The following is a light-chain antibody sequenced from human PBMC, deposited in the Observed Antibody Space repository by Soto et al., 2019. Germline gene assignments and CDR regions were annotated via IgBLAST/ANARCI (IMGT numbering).Light chain of an antibody. CDR3: QQYYSSPPT. V-gene: IGKV4-1*01. CDR2: LAS. CDR1: QSVLYSSNNKNF. Sequence: DIVMTQSPDSLTVSLGERATINCKSSQSVLYSSNNKNFLTWYQQKPGQPPKLLIYLASTRESEVPDRFSGSGSGTDFTLSISSLQAEDVAVYYCQQYYSSPPTFGGGTKVEI. J-gene: IGKJ4*02.